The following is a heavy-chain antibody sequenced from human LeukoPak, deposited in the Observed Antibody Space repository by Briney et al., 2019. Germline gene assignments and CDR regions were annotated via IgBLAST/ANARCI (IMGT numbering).Heavy chain of an antibody. V-gene: IGHV4-59*01. CDR2: IYYSGST. D-gene: IGHD2-15*01. CDR1: GGSISSNY. J-gene: IGHJ4*02. CDR3: ARWIPSGSSFDY. Sequence: PSETLSLTCTVSGGSISSNYWSWIRQPPGKGLEWIGYIYYSGSTYYNPSLNSRVTISAETSKNQFSLRLNSVTAADTAMYYCARWIPSGSSFDYWGQGNLVTVSS.